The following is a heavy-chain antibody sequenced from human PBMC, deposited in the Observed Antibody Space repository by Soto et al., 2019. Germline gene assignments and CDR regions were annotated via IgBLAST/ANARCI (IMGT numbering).Heavy chain of an antibody. J-gene: IGHJ4*02. CDR3: VKLLHQGDYHPFDY. CDR2: ISGSGITT. Sequence: PXGSLRLSCSAAGVTFSSSAMTWVRQAPGQGLEWVSTISGSGITTYYADSVKGRFTVSRGSSDNTLYLQMNSLRVEDTAIYYCVKLLHQGDYHPFDYWGQGALVTVSS. CDR1: GVTFSSSA. D-gene: IGHD4-17*01. V-gene: IGHV3-23*01.